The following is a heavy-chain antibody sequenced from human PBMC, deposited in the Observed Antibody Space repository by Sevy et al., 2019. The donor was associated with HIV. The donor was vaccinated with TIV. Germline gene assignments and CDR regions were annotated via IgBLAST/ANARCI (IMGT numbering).Heavy chain of an antibody. V-gene: IGHV3-30-3*01. CDR1: GFTFSSYA. J-gene: IGHJ6*02. CDR2: ISYDGSNK. D-gene: IGHD2-2*02. CDR3: AREGYCSSTSCYTGSYYYYGMDV. Sequence: GGSLRLSCAASGFTFSSYAMYWVRQAPGKGLEWVAVISYDGSNKYYADSVKGRFTISRDNSKNTLYLQMNSLRAEDTAVYYCAREGYCSSTSCYTGSYYYYGMDVWGQGTTVTVSS.